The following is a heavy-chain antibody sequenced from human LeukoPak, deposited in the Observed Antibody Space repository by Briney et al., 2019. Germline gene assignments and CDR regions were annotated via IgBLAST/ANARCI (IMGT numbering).Heavy chain of an antibody. V-gene: IGHV1-2*02. CDR3: ARDRSNIESYSSFGY. CDR2: MNPNSGGT. D-gene: IGHD6-19*01. Sequence: GASVKVSCKTSGYTFTGYYLHWVRQAPGQGLEWMGWMNPNSGGTKYAQSFQGRVTMTRDTSISTAYMEMSRLRSEDAAVYYCARDRSNIESYSSFGYWGQGTLVTVSS. CDR1: GYTFTGYY. J-gene: IGHJ4*02.